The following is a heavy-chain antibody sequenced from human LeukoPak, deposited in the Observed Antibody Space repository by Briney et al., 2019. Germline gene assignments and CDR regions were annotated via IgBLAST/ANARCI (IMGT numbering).Heavy chain of an antibody. Sequence: GGSLRLSCAASGFTFSSYAMSWVRQAPGKGLEWVSAISGSGGSTYYADSVKGRFTISRDNSKNTLYPQMNSLRAEDTAVYYCAKGDGYNLVGNYYMDVWGKGTTVTVSS. CDR2: ISGSGGST. V-gene: IGHV3-23*01. J-gene: IGHJ6*03. D-gene: IGHD5-24*01. CDR3: AKGDGYNLVGNYYMDV. CDR1: GFTFSSYA.